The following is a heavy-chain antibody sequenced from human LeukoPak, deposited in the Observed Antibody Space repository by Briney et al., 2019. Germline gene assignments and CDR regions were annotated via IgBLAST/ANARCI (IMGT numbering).Heavy chain of an antibody. Sequence: GGSLRLSCAASGFTFSRYSMNWVRQAPEKGLEWVSSISSSSIYIYYGDSVKGRFTISRDNAKNSLYLQMNSLRAEDTAVYYCARGGPWGQGTLVTVSS. D-gene: IGHD2-15*01. CDR2: ISSSSIYI. J-gene: IGHJ5*02. CDR3: ARGGP. CDR1: GFTFSRYS. V-gene: IGHV3-21*01.